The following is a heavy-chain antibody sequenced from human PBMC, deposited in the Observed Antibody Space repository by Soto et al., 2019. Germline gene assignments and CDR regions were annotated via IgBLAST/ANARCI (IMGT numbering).Heavy chain of an antibody. CDR1: GFTFSNYA. J-gene: IGHJ3*02. V-gene: IGHV3-23*01. CDR2: IHGDGGGT. Sequence: ELQLLESGGGLVQPGGSLRLSCAGSGFTFSNYAMSWVRQAPGRGPEWVSSIHGDGGGTFYADSVKGRFTISRDNSKNTVYLQMSSLTAGDTALYYCAKATATGGGAFDICGQGTMVTVSS. D-gene: IGHD2-8*02. CDR3: AKATATGGGAFDI.